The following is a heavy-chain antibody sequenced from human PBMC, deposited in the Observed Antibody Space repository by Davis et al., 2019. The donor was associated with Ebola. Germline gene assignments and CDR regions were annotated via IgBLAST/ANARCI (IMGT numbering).Heavy chain of an antibody. CDR2: ISDSGSRT. CDR1: GFTFSNYA. V-gene: IGHV3-23*01. CDR3: AKELEEFYYFYFAMDV. Sequence: GGSLRLSCTASGFTFSNYAMTWVRQAPGKGLEWVSLISDSGSRTFYADSVEGRFTVSRDNSRHMVYLQMNSLTAEDTAVYYCAKELEEFYYFYFAMDVWGQGTTVIVSS. D-gene: IGHD1-1*01. J-gene: IGHJ6*02.